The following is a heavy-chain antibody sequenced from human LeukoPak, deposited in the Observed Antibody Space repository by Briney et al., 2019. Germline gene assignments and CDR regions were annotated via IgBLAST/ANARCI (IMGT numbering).Heavy chain of an antibody. CDR2: IYPGDSDA. CDR3: ARVWAQSLRGPLDY. CDR1: GYSFNTYW. V-gene: IGHV5-51*01. Sequence: GESLKISCKGSGYSFNTYWIGWVRQMPGKGLEWMGIIYPGDSDARYSPSFQGQVTISADKSISTAYLQWNSLKASDTAMYYCARVWAQSLRGPLDYWGQGTLVTVSS. D-gene: IGHD3-16*01. J-gene: IGHJ4*02.